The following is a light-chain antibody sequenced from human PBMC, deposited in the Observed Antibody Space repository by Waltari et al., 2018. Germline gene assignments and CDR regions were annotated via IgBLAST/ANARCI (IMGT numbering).Light chain of an antibody. CDR2: VAS. CDR1: QSISSY. V-gene: IGKV1-39*01. J-gene: IGKJ4*01. CDR3: QQSYSIVRT. Sequence: DIQMTQSPSSLSASVGDRVTITCRASQSISSYLNWYQQKPGKAPKLLISVASSLQSGVPSRFSGSGSGTDFTLTISSLQPEDFATYYCQQSYSIVRTFGGGTKVEIK.